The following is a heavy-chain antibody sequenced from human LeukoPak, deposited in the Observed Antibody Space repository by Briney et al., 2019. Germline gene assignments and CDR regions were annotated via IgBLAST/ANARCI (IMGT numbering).Heavy chain of an antibody. Sequence: PGGSPRLPCAASGFTFRSYSMNWGRQAPGKGLEWVSYISSSSSTIYYADSVKGRFTISRDNAKNSLYLQMNSLRDEDTAVYYCARDSCGGDCYYAEYFQHWGQGTLVTVSS. CDR2: ISSSSSTI. V-gene: IGHV3-48*02. J-gene: IGHJ1*01. CDR1: GFTFRSYS. D-gene: IGHD2-21*01. CDR3: ARDSCGGDCYYAEYFQH.